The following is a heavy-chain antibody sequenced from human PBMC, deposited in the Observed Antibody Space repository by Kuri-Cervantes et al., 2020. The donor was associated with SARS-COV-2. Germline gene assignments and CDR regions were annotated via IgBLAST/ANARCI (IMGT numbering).Heavy chain of an antibody. CDR3: SRGLTVIPHPGTWFDP. CDR2: IYYSGST. Sequence: SETLSLTCTVSGASISSYYWSWIRQPPGKGLEWIGYIYYSGSTNYNPSLKSRVIISVHTSKNQFSLKLSSVTAADTAVYYFSRGLTVIPHPGTWFDPWGQGTLVTVSS. CDR1: GASISSYY. D-gene: IGHD1-14*01. V-gene: IGHV4-59*01. J-gene: IGHJ5*02.